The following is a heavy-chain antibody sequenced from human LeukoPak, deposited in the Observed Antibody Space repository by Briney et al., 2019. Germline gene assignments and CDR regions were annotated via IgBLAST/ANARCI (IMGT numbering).Heavy chain of an antibody. V-gene: IGHV4-59*08. D-gene: IGHD4-17*01. CDR3: ARRHDYGDFPNWFDP. J-gene: IGHJ5*02. CDR1: GGSISSYY. Sequence: SETLSLTCTVPGGSISSYYWSWIRQPPGKGLEWIGYIYYSGSTNYNPSLKSRVTISVDTSKNQFSLKLSSVTAADTAVYYCARRHDYGDFPNWFDPWGQGTLVTVSS. CDR2: IYYSGST.